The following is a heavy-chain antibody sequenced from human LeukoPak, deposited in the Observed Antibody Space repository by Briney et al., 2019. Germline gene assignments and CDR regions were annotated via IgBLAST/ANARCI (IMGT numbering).Heavy chain of an antibody. CDR3: ARDYSNYGFLGY. J-gene: IGHJ4*02. CDR1: GFTFSSYW. V-gene: IGHV3-74*01. CDR2: INSDGSST. Sequence: GGSLRLSCAASGFTFSSYWMHWVRQAPGKGLVWVSRINSDGSSTSYADSVKGRFTISRDNAKNSLYLQMNSLRAEDAAVYYCARDYSNYGFLGYWGQGTLVTVSS. D-gene: IGHD4-11*01.